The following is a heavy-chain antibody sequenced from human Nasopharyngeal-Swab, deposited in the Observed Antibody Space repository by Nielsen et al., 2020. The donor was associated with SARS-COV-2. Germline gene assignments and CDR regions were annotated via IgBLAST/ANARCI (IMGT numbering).Heavy chain of an antibody. J-gene: IGHJ2*01. CDR1: GGSISSSNW. D-gene: IGHD5-12*01. V-gene: IGHV4-4*02. CDR3: ARHRRGGIVATPWYFDL. CDR2: IYHSGST. Sequence: SETLSLTCAVSGGSISSSNWWSWVRQPPGKGLEWIGEIYHSGSTNYNPSLKSRVTMSVDTSKNQFSLKLSSVTAADTAVYYCARHRRGGIVATPWYFDLWGRGTLVTVSS.